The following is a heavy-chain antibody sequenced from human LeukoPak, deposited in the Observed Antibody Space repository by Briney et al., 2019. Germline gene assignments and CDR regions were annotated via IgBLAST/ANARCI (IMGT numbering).Heavy chain of an antibody. CDR3: ATLTGTTYPYYFDF. Sequence: SETLSLTCTVSGDSINDHYWSWIRQPPGEGLEWIAYIYSSVSTNYNPSLKSRVTISIDTAKNQFSLRLRSMTAADTAVYYCATLTGTTYPYYFDFWGQATLVTVSS. V-gene: IGHV4-59*11. CDR1: GDSINDHY. D-gene: IGHD1-20*01. J-gene: IGHJ4*02. CDR2: IYSSVST.